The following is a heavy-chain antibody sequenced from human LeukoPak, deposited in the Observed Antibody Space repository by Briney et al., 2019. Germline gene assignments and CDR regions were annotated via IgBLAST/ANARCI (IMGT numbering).Heavy chain of an antibody. Sequence: GGSLRLSCAASGFTFSSYAMSWVRQAPGKGLEWVAVIWYDGSNKYYADSVKGRFTISRDNSKNTLYLQMNSLRAEDTAVYYCARDYNWGLLDYWGQGTLVTVSS. CDR3: ARDYNWGLLDY. J-gene: IGHJ4*02. V-gene: IGHV3-33*08. D-gene: IGHD7-27*01. CDR1: GFTFSSYA. CDR2: IWYDGSNK.